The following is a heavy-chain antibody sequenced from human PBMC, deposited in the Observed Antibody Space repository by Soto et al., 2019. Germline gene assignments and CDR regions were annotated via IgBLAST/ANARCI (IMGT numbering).Heavy chain of an antibody. D-gene: IGHD3-22*01. Sequence: GVSVKVSCKASGYTFSSYAMYWVRQAPGQRLEWMGWINADNGNTKYSQKFQDRVTITRDTSASTAYMELSSLTSEDTAVYYCARGQPYYYDSSGYQPWGQGTLVTVSS. CDR2: INADNGNT. V-gene: IGHV1-3*01. J-gene: IGHJ4*02. CDR1: GYTFSSYA. CDR3: ARGQPYYYDSSGYQP.